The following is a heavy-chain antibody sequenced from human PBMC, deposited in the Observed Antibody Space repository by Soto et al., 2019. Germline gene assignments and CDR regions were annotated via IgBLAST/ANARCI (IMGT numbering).Heavy chain of an antibody. D-gene: IGHD1-7*01. CDR3: ARTYNWNYNSYYYGMDV. Sequence: SETLSLTCTVSGGSISSYYWSWIRQPPGKGLEWIGYIYYSGSTNYNPSLKSRVTISVDTSKNQFSLKLSSVTAADTAVYYCARTYNWNYNSYYYGMDVWGQGTTVTVSS. J-gene: IGHJ6*02. CDR1: GGSISSYY. CDR2: IYYSGST. V-gene: IGHV4-59*01.